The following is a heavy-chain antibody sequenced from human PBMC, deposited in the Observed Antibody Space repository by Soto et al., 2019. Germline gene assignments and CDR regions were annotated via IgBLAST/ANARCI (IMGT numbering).Heavy chain of an antibody. CDR3: ARDGGTYLTRYFDS. V-gene: IGHV4-59*01. D-gene: IGHD3-10*01. J-gene: IGHJ4*02. CDR2: LSYSEST. CDR1: GDSISGYS. Sequence: PSETLSLTCTVSGDSISGYSWSWIRQPPGKGLEWIGYLSYSESTTSTPSLKSRVTISVDTSKNQFSLELSSVTAADTAVYFCARDGGTYLTRYFDSWGQGALATVSS.